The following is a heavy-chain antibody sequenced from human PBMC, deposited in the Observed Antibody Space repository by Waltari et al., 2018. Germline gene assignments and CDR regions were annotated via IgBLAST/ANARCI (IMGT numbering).Heavy chain of an antibody. CDR3: ALTDRGDYEFWFDP. Sequence: QLQLQESGPGLVQSSETLSLTCDVSGGSISSINYNWGWLRQTPVTGLEWSASIYYSGNTYYNPSLTRRVTISVETSKNQFSLRLSSVTAADTAVYYCALTDRGDYEFWFDPWGQGTLVTVSS. CDR1: GGSISSINYN. D-gene: IGHD3-22*01. CDR2: IYYSGNT. V-gene: IGHV4-39*01. J-gene: IGHJ5*02.